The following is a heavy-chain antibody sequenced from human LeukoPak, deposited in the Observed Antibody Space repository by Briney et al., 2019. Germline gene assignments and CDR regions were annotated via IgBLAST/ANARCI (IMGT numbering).Heavy chain of an antibody. CDR3: ARDSSQVMDV. Sequence: GGSLRLSCAASGFTFSDYYMSWIRQAPGKGLEWVSSISSSSSYIYYADSVKGRFTISRDNAKNSLYLQMNSLRAEDTAVYYCARDSSQVMDVWGKGTTVTISS. CDR2: ISSSSSYI. V-gene: IGHV3-11*06. CDR1: GFTFSDYY. J-gene: IGHJ6*03. D-gene: IGHD6-13*01.